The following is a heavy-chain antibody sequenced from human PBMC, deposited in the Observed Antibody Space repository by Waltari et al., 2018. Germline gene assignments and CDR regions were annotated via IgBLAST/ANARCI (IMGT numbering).Heavy chain of an antibody. CDR2: IIPIFGTA. V-gene: IGHV1-69*05. D-gene: IGHD3-10*01. CDR1: GGTFSSYA. CDR3: ARSLWYYGSGSYYSLSW. Sequence: QVQLVQSGAEVKKPGSSVKVSCKASGGTFSSYAISWVRQAPGQGLEWMGGIIPIFGTANYAQKFQGRVTITTDESTSTAYMELSSLRSEDTAVYYCARSLWYYGSGSYYSLSWWGQGTLVTVSS. J-gene: IGHJ4*02.